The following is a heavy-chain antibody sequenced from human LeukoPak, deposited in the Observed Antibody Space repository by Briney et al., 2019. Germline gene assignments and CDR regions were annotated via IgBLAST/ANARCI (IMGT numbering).Heavy chain of an antibody. CDR2: IYYSGST. Sequence: SETLSLTCAVSGGSISSSTYYWGWIRQPPGKGLEWIGSIYYSGSTYHNPSLKSRVTISVDTSKNQFSLKLSSVTAADTAVYYCARVAGGIKDYWGQGTLVTVSS. V-gene: IGHV4-39*07. CDR1: GGSISSSTYY. J-gene: IGHJ4*02. D-gene: IGHD1-14*01. CDR3: ARVAGGIKDY.